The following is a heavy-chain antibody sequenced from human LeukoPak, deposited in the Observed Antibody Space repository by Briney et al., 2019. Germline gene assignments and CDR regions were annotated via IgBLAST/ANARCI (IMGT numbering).Heavy chain of an antibody. Sequence: GGSLRLSCAASGFSFSSYSMNWVRQAPGKGLEWVSSISSSSSYIYYTDSVKGRYTISRDNAKNSLYLQMNSLRAEDTAVYYCARDTTYGSGTYSFDYWGQGTLVTVSS. D-gene: IGHD3-10*01. CDR3: ARDTTYGSGTYSFDY. J-gene: IGHJ4*02. CDR2: ISSSSSYI. CDR1: GFSFSSYS. V-gene: IGHV3-21*01.